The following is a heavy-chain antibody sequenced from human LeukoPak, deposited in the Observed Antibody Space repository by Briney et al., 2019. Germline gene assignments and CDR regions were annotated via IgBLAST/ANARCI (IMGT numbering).Heavy chain of an antibody. D-gene: IGHD1-26*01. CDR3: AKDGDTMSGTYYYDMDV. V-gene: IGHV3-21*01. Sequence: GGSLRLSCAASGFTFSSYSMNWVRQAPGKGLEWVSSISSSSSYIYYADSVKGRFTISRDNSKNTLYLQMNSLRGEDTAVYYCAKDGDTMSGTYYYDMDVWGKGTTVTISS. CDR1: GFTFSSYS. CDR2: ISSSSSYI. J-gene: IGHJ6*03.